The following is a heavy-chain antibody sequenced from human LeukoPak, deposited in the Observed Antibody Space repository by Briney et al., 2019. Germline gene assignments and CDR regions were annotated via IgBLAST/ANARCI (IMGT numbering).Heavy chain of an antibody. D-gene: IGHD4/OR15-4a*01. CDR1: GVSISDYY. CDR3: AGRGAKRLDN. Sequence: TSETLSLTCTVSGVSISDYYWSWVRQPPGKGLEWIGYIYNSVSTDYNPSLKSRVTISIDSSKNQFSLKLSSVTAADTAVYYCAGRGAKRLDNWGQGTLVTVSS. V-gene: IGHV4-59*01. CDR2: IYNSVST. J-gene: IGHJ4*02.